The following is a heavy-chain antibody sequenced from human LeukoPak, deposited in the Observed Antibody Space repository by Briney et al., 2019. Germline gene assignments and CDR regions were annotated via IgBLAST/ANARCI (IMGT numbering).Heavy chain of an antibody. CDR2: ISYDGSNK. V-gene: IGHV3-30-3*01. CDR3: AQSGGYDFWSGYSNWFDP. CDR1: GFTFSSYA. J-gene: IGHJ5*02. D-gene: IGHD3-3*01. Sequence: GGSLRLSCAASGFTFSSYAMHWVRQAPGKGLEWVAVISYDGSNKYYADSVKGRFTISRDNSKNTLYLQMNSLRAEDTAVYYCAQSGGYDFWSGYSNWFDPWGQGTLVTVSS.